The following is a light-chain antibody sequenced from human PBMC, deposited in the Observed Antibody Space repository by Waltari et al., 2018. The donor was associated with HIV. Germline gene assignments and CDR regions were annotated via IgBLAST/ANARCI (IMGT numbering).Light chain of an antibody. V-gene: IGLV3-10*01. CDR2: EDS. CDR1: ALPKKY. Sequence: SYELTQSPSVSVSPGQTARITCSGDALPKKYAYWYQQKSGQAPVLVIYEDSKRPSGIPERFSGSSSGTMATLTISGAQVEDEADYYCYSTDSSGNHNWVFGGGTKLTVL. CDR3: YSTDSSGNHNWV. J-gene: IGLJ3*02.